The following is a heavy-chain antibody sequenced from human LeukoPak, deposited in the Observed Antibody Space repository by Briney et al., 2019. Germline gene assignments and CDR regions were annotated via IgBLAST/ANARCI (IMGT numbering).Heavy chain of an antibody. Sequence: PGGSLRLSCAASGFTFSSYSMNWVRQAPGEGLEWVSSISSSSSYIYYADSVKGRFTISRDNAKNSLYLQMNSLRAEDTAVYYCARDGDSYGYTFAMYWGQGTLVTVSS. D-gene: IGHD5-18*01. J-gene: IGHJ4*02. V-gene: IGHV3-21*01. CDR1: GFTFSSYS. CDR3: ARDGDSYGYTFAMY. CDR2: ISSSSSYI.